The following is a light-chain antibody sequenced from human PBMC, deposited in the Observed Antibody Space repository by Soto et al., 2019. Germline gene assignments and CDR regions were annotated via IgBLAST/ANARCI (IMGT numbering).Light chain of an antibody. CDR1: SSDVGTYNY. CDR2: NVS. CDR3: TSYGGRDNLI. Sequence: QSALTQPPSASGSPGQSVTISCTGSSSDVGTYNYVSWYQQHPGKAPKVLIYNVSQRPSGVPDRFSGSKSGNTASLTVSGLQADDEADYYCTSYGGRDNLIFGGGTKVTVL. V-gene: IGLV2-8*01. J-gene: IGLJ2*01.